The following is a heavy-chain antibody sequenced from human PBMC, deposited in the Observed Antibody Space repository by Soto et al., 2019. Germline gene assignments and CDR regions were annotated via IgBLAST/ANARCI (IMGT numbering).Heavy chain of an antibody. D-gene: IGHD2-15*01. CDR2: ISAYNGNT. V-gene: IGHV1-18*01. Sequence: ASVKVSCKASGYTFTSYGISWVRQAPGQGLEWMGWISAYNGNTNYAQKLQGRVTMTTDTSTSTAYMELRSLRSDDTAVYYCARGRYCSGGSCYPRWFDPWGQGTLVTVSS. CDR3: ARGRYCSGGSCYPRWFDP. CDR1: GYTFTSYG. J-gene: IGHJ5*02.